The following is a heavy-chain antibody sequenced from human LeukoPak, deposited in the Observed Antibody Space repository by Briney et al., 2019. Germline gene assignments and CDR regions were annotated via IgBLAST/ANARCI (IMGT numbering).Heavy chain of an antibody. CDR3: AREREYYYMDV. V-gene: IGHV4-38-2*02. J-gene: IGHJ6*03. CDR1: GDSISSDYF. Sequence: SETLSLTCDVSGDSISSDYFWAWIRQPPGKGLEYIGSIFHGGRTFYNPALQSRLTISEDTSKNRFSLKLSSVTTSDTAVYYCAREREYYYMDVWGKGTPVSVSS. D-gene: IGHD1-26*01. CDR2: IFHGGRT.